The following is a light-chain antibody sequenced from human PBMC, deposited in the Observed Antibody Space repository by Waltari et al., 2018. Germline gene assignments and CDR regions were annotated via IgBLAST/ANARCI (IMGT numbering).Light chain of an antibody. CDR3: AAWHDSLNGPV. CDR1: SPNIGRNH. Sequence: QSVLTQPPSASGTPGQRVTISCSGSSPNIGRNHVNWYQQTPGTAPKLLIYSNNQRPSGVPDRFSGSKSGTSASLAISGLQSEDEADYYCAAWHDSLNGPVFGGGTKLTVL. CDR2: SNN. J-gene: IGLJ3*02. V-gene: IGLV1-44*01.